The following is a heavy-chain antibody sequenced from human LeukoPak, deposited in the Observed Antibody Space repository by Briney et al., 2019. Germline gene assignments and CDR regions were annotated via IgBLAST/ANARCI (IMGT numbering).Heavy chain of an antibody. CDR3: ARGYYDFWSAYPHFDY. CDR1: GGSISRYY. D-gene: IGHD3-3*01. Sequence: SETLSLTCTVSGGSISRYYWSWIRRPPGKGLEWIGYIYYSGSTNYNPSLKSRVTISVDTSKNQFSLKLSSVTAADTAVYYCARGYYDFWSAYPHFDYWGQGTLVTVSS. CDR2: IYYSGST. V-gene: IGHV4-59*01. J-gene: IGHJ4*02.